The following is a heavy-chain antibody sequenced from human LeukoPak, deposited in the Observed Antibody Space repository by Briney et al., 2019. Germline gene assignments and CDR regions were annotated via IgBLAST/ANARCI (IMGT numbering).Heavy chain of an antibody. V-gene: IGHV3-73*01. CDR1: GFTFSGSP. Sequence: GGSLRLSCAASGFTFSGSPILWVRQASGKGLEWVGRIRSKADNYATAYAASVQGRCTIYRDDSKSTAYLQLNSLKTEDTAVYYCTQSNYWGQGALVTVSS. J-gene: IGHJ4*02. CDR3: TQSNY. CDR2: IRSKADNYAT.